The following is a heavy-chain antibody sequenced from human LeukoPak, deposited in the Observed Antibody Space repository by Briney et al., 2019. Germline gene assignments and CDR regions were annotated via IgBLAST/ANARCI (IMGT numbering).Heavy chain of an antibody. V-gene: IGHV3-74*01. J-gene: IGHJ4*02. CDR3: AVGTKPLSYHFFDY. D-gene: IGHD1-7*01. Sequence: GGSLRLSCAASGFTFSSYWMHWVRQTPGKGLVWVSRINGDGSSTSYADSVKGRFTLSRDNAKNKLYLHMNSLRAEDTAVYYCAVGTKPLSYHFFDYWGQGALVTVSS. CDR1: GFTFSSYW. CDR2: INGDGSST.